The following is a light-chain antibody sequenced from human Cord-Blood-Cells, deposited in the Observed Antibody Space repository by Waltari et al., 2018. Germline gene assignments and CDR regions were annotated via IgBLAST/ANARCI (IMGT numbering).Light chain of an antibody. CDR1: SGSIASNY. J-gene: IGLJ3*02. CDR2: EDN. V-gene: IGLV6-57*02. CDR3: QSYDSSNWV. Sequence: NFMLTEPHSVSESPGKTITISSTGSSGSIASNYVQWYQQRPGSAPTTVIYEDNQRPSGGPDRFSGSIDSSSNSASLSISGLKTEDEADYYCQSYDSSNWVFGGGTKLTVL.